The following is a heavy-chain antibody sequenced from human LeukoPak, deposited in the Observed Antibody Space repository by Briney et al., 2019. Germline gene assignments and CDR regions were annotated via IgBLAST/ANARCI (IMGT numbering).Heavy chain of an antibody. CDR3: ARLVPRRPDFYFDT. Sequence: SETLSLTCDVSGDSITSPYWSWLRQSPGKGLEWIAYIFSSGITKYNPSLRSRVTISMDTSKNQFSLKVASVTAADTAVYYCARLVPRRPDFYFDTWGQGTLVTVSS. CDR1: GDSITSPY. J-gene: IGHJ4*02. D-gene: IGHD6-6*01. CDR2: IFSSGIT. V-gene: IGHV4-4*09.